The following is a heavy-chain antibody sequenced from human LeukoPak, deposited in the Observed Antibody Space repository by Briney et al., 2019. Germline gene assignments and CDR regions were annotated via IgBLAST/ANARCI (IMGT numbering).Heavy chain of an antibody. V-gene: IGHV3-30-3*01. Sequence: GGSLRLSCAASGVTFSSYVMHWVRHAPGTGRGWVSVISCDGSDIYYADSVKGRFTISRDNSKNTLYLQMNSLKAEDKAVYYCSRDPLPAGGSTHFDYWGQGTLVTVSS. CDR2: ISCDGSDI. J-gene: IGHJ4*02. D-gene: IGHD2-2*01. CDR1: GVTFSSYV. CDR3: SRDPLPAGGSTHFDY.